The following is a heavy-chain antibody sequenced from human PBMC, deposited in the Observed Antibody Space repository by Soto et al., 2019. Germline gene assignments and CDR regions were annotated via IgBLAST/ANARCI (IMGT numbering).Heavy chain of an antibody. CDR1: GFTFSSYA. D-gene: IGHD6-25*01. CDR2: ISGSGGST. V-gene: IGHV3-23*01. CDR3: ANPYSSVPVGDY. J-gene: IGHJ4*02. Sequence: GGSLRLSCAASGFTFSSYAMSWVRQAPGKGLEWVSAISGSGGSTYYADSVKGRFTISRDNSKNTLYLQMNSLRAEDTAVYYCANPYSSVPVGDYWGQGTLVTVSS.